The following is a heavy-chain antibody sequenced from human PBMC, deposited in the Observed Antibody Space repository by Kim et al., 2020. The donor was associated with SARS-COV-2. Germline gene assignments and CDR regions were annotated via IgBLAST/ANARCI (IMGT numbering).Heavy chain of an antibody. CDR3: AREIIRDGSYYSDY. Sequence: ASVKVSCKASGYTFTSYGISWVRQAPGQGLEWMGWISAYNGNTNYAQKLQGRVTMTTDTSTSTAYMELRSLRSDDTAVYYCAREIIRDGSYYSDYWGQRTLVTVSS. V-gene: IGHV1-18*04. D-gene: IGHD1-26*01. CDR1: GYTFTSYG. J-gene: IGHJ4*02. CDR2: ISAYNGNT.